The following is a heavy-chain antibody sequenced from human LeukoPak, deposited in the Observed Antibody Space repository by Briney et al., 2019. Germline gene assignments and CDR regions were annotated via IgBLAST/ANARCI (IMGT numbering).Heavy chain of an antibody. CDR2: INHSGST. Sequence: SETLSLTCAVYGGSFSGYYWSWIRQPPGKGLEWIGEINHSGSTNYNPSLKSRVTISVDTSKNQFSQKLSSVTAADTAVYYCARGRFLTGNYYYYYMDVWGKGTTVTVSS. D-gene: IGHD7-27*01. V-gene: IGHV4-34*01. CDR1: GGSFSGYY. CDR3: ARGRFLTGNYYYYYMDV. J-gene: IGHJ6*03.